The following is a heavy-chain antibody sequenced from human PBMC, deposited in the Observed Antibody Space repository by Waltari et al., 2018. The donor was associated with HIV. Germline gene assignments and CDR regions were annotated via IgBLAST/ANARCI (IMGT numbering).Heavy chain of an antibody. Sequence: EVQLVESGGGLVKPGGSLRLSCAASGVSFSDVCLNWVRQAPGQGLEWVGQIKSKTEGWTTDYAAPVKGRFTISRDDSKNMLLLEMNSLNTDDTASYYCTVGKSSGYYWGQGTLVTVSS. D-gene: IGHD3-22*01. V-gene: IGHV3-15*01. CDR1: GVSFSDVC. J-gene: IGHJ4*02. CDR3: TVGKSSGYY. CDR2: IKSKTEGWTT.